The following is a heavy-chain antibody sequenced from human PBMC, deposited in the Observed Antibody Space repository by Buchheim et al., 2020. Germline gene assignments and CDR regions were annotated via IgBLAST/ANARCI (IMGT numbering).Heavy chain of an antibody. J-gene: IGHJ5*02. Sequence: QLQLQESGSGLVKPSQTLSLTCAVSGGSISSGGYSWSWIRQPPGKGLEWIGYIYHSGGTYYNPSLKSRVTISVARSKNQFSLKLSSVTAADTAVYYCARASVGDGYNSPWFDPWGQGTL. CDR1: GGSISSGGYS. CDR3: ARASVGDGYNSPWFDP. D-gene: IGHD5-24*01. CDR2: IYHSGGT. V-gene: IGHV4-30-2*01.